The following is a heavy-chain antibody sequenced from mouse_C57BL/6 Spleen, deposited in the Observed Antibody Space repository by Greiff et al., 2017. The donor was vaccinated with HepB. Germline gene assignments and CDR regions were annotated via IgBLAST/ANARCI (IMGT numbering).Heavy chain of an antibody. CDR3: KRWYYGSSYRYFDV. J-gene: IGHJ1*03. Sequence: QVQLKESGAELVRPGASVTLSCKASGYTFTDYEMHWVKQTPVHGLEWIGAIDPETGGTAYNQKFKGKAILTADKSSSTAYMELRSLTSEDSAVYYCKRWYYGSSYRYFDVWGTGTTVTVSS. D-gene: IGHD1-1*01. CDR2: IDPETGGT. CDR1: GYTFTDYE. V-gene: IGHV1-15*01.